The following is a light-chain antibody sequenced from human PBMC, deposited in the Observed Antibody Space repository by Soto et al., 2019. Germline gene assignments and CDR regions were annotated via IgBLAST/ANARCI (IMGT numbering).Light chain of an antibody. Sequence: DVQMTQSPSSLSASVGDRLTLTCRASRNVSIYLNWYQHKPGKGPTLLIHATSNLQIGVPSRFSGSGSGTEFTLTISSLEPEDFGTYYCQQSYKMPSFGQGTRLENK. CDR2: ATS. CDR3: QQSYKMPS. J-gene: IGKJ5*01. V-gene: IGKV1-39*01. CDR1: RNVSIY.